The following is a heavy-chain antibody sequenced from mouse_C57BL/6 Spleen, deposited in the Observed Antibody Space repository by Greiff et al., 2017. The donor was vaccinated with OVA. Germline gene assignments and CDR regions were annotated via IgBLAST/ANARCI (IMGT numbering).Heavy chain of an antibody. Sequence: VQLQQSGTVLARPGASVKMSCKTSGYTFTSYWMHWVKQRPGQGLEWIGAIYPGNSDTSYNQKFKGKAKLTAVTSASTAYMELSSLTNEDSAVYYCTKGGYYYGSSYDYAMDYWGQGTSVTVSS. D-gene: IGHD1-1*01. CDR1: GYTFTSYW. V-gene: IGHV1-5*01. J-gene: IGHJ4*01. CDR3: TKGGYYYGSSYDYAMDY. CDR2: IYPGNSDT.